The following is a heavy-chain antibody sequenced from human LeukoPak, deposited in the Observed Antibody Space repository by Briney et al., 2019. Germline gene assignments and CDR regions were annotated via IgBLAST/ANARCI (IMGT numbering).Heavy chain of an antibody. CDR1: GFTFSSYA. CDR2: ISGSGGST. Sequence: GGSPRLSCAASGFTFSSYAMSWVRQAPGKGLEWVSAISGSGGSTYYADSVKGRFTISRDNSKNTLYLQMNSLRAEDTAVYYCAKDREYDSSGIDAFDIWGQETMVTVSS. V-gene: IGHV3-23*01. CDR3: AKDREYDSSGIDAFDI. D-gene: IGHD3-22*01. J-gene: IGHJ3*02.